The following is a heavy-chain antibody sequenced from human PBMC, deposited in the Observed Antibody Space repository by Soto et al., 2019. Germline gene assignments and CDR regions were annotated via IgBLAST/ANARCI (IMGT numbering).Heavy chain of an antibody. CDR2: ISGSGDST. CDR1: EFTFSSYA. CDR3: AKDRNRQQLVQWFF. D-gene: IGHD6-13*01. V-gene: IGHV3-23*01. Sequence: GGSLRLSCAVSEFTFSSYAMSWVRQAPGKGLEWVSTISGSGDSTYYADSVKGRFTISRDNSKNTVYLQMNSLRAVDTAVYYCAKDRNRQQLVQWFFWGQGTLVTVSS. J-gene: IGHJ4*02.